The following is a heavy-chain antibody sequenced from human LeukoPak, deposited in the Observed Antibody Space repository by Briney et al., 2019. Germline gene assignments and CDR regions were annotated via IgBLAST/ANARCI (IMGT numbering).Heavy chain of an antibody. V-gene: IGHV4-59*12. D-gene: IGHD3-10*01. CDR1: GGSISSYY. CDR2: IYYSGST. Sequence: TSETLSLTCTVSGGSISSYYWSWIRQPPGKGLEWIGYIYYSGSTNYNPSLKSRVTISVDTSKNQFSLKLSSVTAADTAVYYRARGAASGDLDYWGQGTLVTVSS. J-gene: IGHJ4*02. CDR3: ARGAASGDLDY.